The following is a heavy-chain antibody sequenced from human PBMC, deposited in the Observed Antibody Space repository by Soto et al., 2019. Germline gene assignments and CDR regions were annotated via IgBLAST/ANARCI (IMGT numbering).Heavy chain of an antibody. CDR1: GFTFSSYA. Sequence: TGGSLRLSCAASGFTFSSYAMSWVRQAPGRGLEWVSGISGSNSSTYYADSVKGRFTISRDNSKNTLYLQMNSLRAEDTAVYYCAKAPLAIVLVVGATGIDYWGQGTLVTVSS. V-gene: IGHV3-23*01. D-gene: IGHD2-15*01. J-gene: IGHJ4*02. CDR3: AKAPLAIVLVVGATGIDY. CDR2: ISGSNSST.